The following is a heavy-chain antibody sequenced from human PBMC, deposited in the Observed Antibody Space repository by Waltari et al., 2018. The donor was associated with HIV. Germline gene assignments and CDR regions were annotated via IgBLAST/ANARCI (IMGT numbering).Heavy chain of an antibody. J-gene: IGHJ4*02. CDR1: GFTFSSYA. V-gene: IGHV3-30*01. Sequence: QVQLVESGGGVVQPGRSLRLSCAASGFTFSSYAMHWVRQAPGKGLDWVAVISHDGNEILYADYVKGRFTISRGNSRNTLYLQMNSLRPEDTAVYYCARGRGGPDYWGQGTLVTVSS. D-gene: IGHD3-10*01. CDR2: ISHDGNEI. CDR3: ARGRGGPDY.